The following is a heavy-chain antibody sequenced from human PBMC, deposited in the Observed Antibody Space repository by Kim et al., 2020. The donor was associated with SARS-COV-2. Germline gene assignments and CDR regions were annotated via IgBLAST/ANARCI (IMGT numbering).Heavy chain of an antibody. Sequence: ASVKVSCKVSGYTLTELSMHWVRQAPGKGLEWMGGFDPEDGETIYAQKFQGRVTMTEDTSTDTAYMELSSLRSEDTAVYYCATVPYCSSTSCYSYWGQGTLGTVSS. V-gene: IGHV1-24*01. D-gene: IGHD2-2*01. CDR3: ATVPYCSSTSCYSY. CDR2: FDPEDGET. CDR1: GYTLTELS. J-gene: IGHJ4*02.